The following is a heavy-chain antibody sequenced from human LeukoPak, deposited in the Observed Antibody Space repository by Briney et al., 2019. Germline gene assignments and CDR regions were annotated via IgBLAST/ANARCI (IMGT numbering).Heavy chain of an antibody. CDR2: INPDGTVT. CDR1: GFTFSSYW. J-gene: IGHJ2*01. CDR3: VRDSPSGFFDL. D-gene: IGHD6-19*01. V-gene: IGHV3-74*01. Sequence: GGSLRLSCAASGFTFSSYWMHWVRQAREKGLVWVSPINPDGTVTTYADSVKGRFTISRDNAKSTLYLQMNSLRVEDTAVYYCVRDSPSGFFDLWGRGTLVTVSS.